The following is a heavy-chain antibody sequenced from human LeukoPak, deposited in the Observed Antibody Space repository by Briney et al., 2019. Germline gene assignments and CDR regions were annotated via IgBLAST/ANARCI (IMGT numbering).Heavy chain of an antibody. J-gene: IGHJ3*02. D-gene: IGHD2-2*01. CDR2: IIPIFGTA. V-gene: IGHV1-69*01. CDR1: GGTFSSYA. CDR3: ARDSRYCSSTSCYAWRAFDI. Sequence: ASVKVSCKASGGTFSSYAISWVRQAPGQGLEWMGGIIPIFGTANYAQKFQGRVTITADGSTSTAYMELSSLRSEDTAVYYCARDSRYCSSTSCYAWRAFDIWGQGTMVTVSS.